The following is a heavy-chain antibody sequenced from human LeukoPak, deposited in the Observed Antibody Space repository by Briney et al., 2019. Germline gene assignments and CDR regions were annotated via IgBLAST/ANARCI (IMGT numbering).Heavy chain of an antibody. CDR2: ISWNNDHI. CDR1: GFSFNEYA. D-gene: IGHD3-9*01. J-gene: IGHJ4*02. Sequence: GGSLRLSCAASGFSFNEYAMHWVRQAPGKGLEWVSGISWNNDHIGYADSVKGRFTISRDNAKNFLFLQMNSLRVEDTALYYCVKDLKAGGILTDWGQGTLVTVSS. CDR3: VKDLKAGGILTD. V-gene: IGHV3-9*01.